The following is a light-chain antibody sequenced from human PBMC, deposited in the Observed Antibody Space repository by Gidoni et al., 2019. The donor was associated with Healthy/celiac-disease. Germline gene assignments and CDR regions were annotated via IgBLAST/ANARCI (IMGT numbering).Light chain of an antibody. CDR2: GAA. CDR1: QSVSSSY. V-gene: IGKV3-20*01. J-gene: IGKJ3*01. Sequence: EIVLTQSPGTLALSPVERATLSCRASQSVSSSYLAWYQQKPGQAPSLLIYGAASMATGIPDSFSCSGSGTDFTLTISRLEPEDFAVYYCQQYGSSFTFGPGTKVDIK. CDR3: QQYGSSFT.